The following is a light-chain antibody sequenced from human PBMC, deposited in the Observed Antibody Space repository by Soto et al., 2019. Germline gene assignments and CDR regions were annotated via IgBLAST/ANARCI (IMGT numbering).Light chain of an antibody. Sequence: EIVLTQSPGTLSVSPGERATLSCRASQSVSSSYLAWYQQKPGQAPRLLIYGASSRATGIPDRFSGSGSGTDFTLTISRLEPEDFAAYYCQHYGSSLWTFGQGTKVEIK. CDR1: QSVSSSY. V-gene: IGKV3-20*01. J-gene: IGKJ1*01. CDR2: GAS. CDR3: QHYGSSLWT.